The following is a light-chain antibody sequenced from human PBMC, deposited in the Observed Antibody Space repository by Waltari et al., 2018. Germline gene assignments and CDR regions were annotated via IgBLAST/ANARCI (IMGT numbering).Light chain of an antibody. V-gene: IGLV2-11*01. CDR3: CSYAGSHSWV. CDR2: DVD. CDR1: GTDVGYYNY. Sequence: QSALTQPRSVSGSPGQSVTIFCTGTGTDVGYYNYVLWYQQHPGKAPKLMIYDVDKRPSGVPDRFSGSKSGDTASLTISGLQAEDEADYYCCSYAGSHSWVFGGGTKLTVL. J-gene: IGLJ3*02.